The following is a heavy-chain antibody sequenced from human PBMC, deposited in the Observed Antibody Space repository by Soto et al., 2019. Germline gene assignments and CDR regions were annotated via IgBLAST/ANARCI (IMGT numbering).Heavy chain of an antibody. J-gene: IGHJ6*02. CDR2: IWYDGSNK. CDR3: ARALVVPVADYYYYYGMDV. D-gene: IGHD2-2*01. V-gene: IGHV3-33*01. Sequence: QVQLVESGGGVVQPGRSLRLSCAASGFTFSSYGMHWVRQAPGKGLEWVAVIWYDGSNKYYADSVKGRFTISRDNSKNTLYLQMNRLRAEDTAVYYCARALVVPVADYYYYYGMDVWGQGTTVTVSS. CDR1: GFTFSSYG.